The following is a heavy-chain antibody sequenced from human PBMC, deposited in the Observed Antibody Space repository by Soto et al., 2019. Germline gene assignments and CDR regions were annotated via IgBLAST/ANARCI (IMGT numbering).Heavy chain of an antibody. CDR3: ARHVLNTGLPIGD. D-gene: IGHD4-4*01. CDR1: GGSLSGDY. Sequence: SETLSLTCTVSGGSLSGDYLTWIRQPPGKGLEWIGYLSYTGNTAYNPSLKSRVTISVDRSKIQFFLELRSVTAADTAVYYCARHVLNTGLPIGDRGTGTLVTVAS. J-gene: IGHJ4*02. CDR2: LSYTGNT. V-gene: IGHV4-59*08.